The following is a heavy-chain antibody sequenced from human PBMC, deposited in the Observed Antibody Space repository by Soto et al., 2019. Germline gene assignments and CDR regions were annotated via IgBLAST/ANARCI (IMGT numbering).Heavy chain of an antibody. CDR1: GFTFSSYW. Sequence: EVQLVESGGGLVQPGGSLRLSCAASGFTFSSYWMSWVRQAPGKGLEWVANIKQDGSEKYYVDSVKGRFTISRDNAKNSLYLQMNSMRAEDTAVYYCASPMTTVNHIDYWGQGTLVTVSS. J-gene: IGHJ4*02. CDR3: ASPMTTVNHIDY. D-gene: IGHD4-17*01. V-gene: IGHV3-7*01. CDR2: IKQDGSEK.